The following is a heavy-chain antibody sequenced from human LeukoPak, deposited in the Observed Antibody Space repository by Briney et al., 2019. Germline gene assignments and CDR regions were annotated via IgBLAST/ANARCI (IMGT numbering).Heavy chain of an antibody. CDR2: IYYSGST. CDR1: GGSISSGGYY. V-gene: IGHV4-31*03. J-gene: IGHJ5*02. Sequence: SETLSLTCTVSGGSISSGGYYWSWIRQHPGKGLEWIGYIYYSGSTYYNPSLKSRVTISVDTSKNQFSLKLSSVTAADTAVYYCARDKYCSSGSCLSQNWFDPWGQGTLVTVSS. D-gene: IGHD2-15*01. CDR3: ARDKYCSSGSCLSQNWFDP.